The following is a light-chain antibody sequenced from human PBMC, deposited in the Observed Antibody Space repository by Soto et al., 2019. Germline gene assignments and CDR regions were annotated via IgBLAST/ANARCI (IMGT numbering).Light chain of an antibody. Sequence: DIPMTQSPPSLSASVGDRVTITCRPSQGIGTYLNWYQQTPEKAPKLLISAASSLHSGVPSRFSGSGSGTDFTLTISNLQPEDFATYYCQQTYTTPWTFGQGTKVEI. CDR2: AAS. CDR1: QGIGTY. V-gene: IGKV1-39*01. CDR3: QQTYTTPWT. J-gene: IGKJ1*01.